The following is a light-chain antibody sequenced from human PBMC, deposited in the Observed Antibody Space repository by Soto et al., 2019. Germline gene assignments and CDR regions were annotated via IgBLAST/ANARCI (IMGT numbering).Light chain of an antibody. V-gene: IGLV2-14*01. CDR2: EVS. Sequence: QSALTQPASVSGSPGQSITISCTGTSSDVGAYNYVSWYQQHPGKAPKLMIYEVSNRPSGVSNRFSGSKSGSTASLTISGLQAEDEADYYCSSYTSSSTPYVFGTGTQLTVL. CDR3: SSYTSSSTPYV. J-gene: IGLJ1*01. CDR1: SSDVGAYNY.